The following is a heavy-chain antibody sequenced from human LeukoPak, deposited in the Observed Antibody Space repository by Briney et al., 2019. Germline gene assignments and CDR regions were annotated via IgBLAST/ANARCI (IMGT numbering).Heavy chain of an antibody. CDR2: IYTSGST. CDR3: ASVGRQLLQDYYYYYYMDV. V-gene: IGHV4-61*02. J-gene: IGHJ6*03. D-gene: IGHD2-2*01. Sequence: SQTLYLTCNVSGGSISSGSYYWSWIRQPAGKGLEWFGRIYTSGSTNYNPSLKSRVTISVDTSKNQLSLKLSSVTAADTAVYYCASVGRQLLQDYYYYYYMDVWGKGTTVTVSS. CDR1: GGSISSGSYY.